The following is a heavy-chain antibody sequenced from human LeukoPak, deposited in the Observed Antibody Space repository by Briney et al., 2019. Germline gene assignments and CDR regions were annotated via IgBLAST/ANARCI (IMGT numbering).Heavy chain of an antibody. V-gene: IGHV4-59*01. CDR2: FSYSGST. CDR3: ARMYSGTSYYFDF. Sequence: SETLSLTCSVSGVSISDYHWIWIRQPPAKGLEWMGYFSYSGSTRYNPSLKSRVTTSVDTSKNQFSLRLISVAAADTAVYYCARMYSGTSYYFDFWGQGTLVTVPS. CDR1: GVSISDYH. J-gene: IGHJ4*02. D-gene: IGHD1-26*01.